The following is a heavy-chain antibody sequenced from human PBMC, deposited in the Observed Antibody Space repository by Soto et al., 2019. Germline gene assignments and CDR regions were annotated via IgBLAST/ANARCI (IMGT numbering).Heavy chain of an antibody. CDR3: AAGRGALGQQLTSTGYYGMDV. D-gene: IGHD6-13*01. Sequence: ASVKVSCKASGFTFTSSAVQWVRQARGQRLEWIGWIVVGSGNTNYAQKYQERVTITRDMSTSTAYMELSSLRSEDTAVYYCAAGRGALGQQLTSTGYYGMDVWG. V-gene: IGHV1-58*01. J-gene: IGHJ6*02. CDR2: IVVGSGNT. CDR1: GFTFTSSA.